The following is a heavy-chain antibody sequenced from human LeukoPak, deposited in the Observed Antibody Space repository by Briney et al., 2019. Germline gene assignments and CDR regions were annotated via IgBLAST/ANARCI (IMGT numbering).Heavy chain of an antibody. V-gene: IGHV3-23*01. D-gene: IGHD3-10*01. CDR3: TRHSGSGYGSDYFDY. J-gene: IGHJ4*02. CDR1: GFTFSRYA. CDR2: IPDSASST. Sequence: GGSLRLSCAASGFTFSRYAMTWVRQAPGKGLKWVLTIPDSASSTYYADSVKGRFTISRDNSKNTLYVQMNSLRAEDTAVYYCTRHSGSGYGSDYFDYWGQGTLVTVSS.